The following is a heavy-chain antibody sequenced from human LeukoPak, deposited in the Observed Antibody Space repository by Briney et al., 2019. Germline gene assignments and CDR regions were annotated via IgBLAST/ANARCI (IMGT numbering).Heavy chain of an antibody. D-gene: IGHD5-12*01. CDR3: VKGGYDFVEVTYLDF. J-gene: IGHJ4*02. Sequence: GGSLRLSCAASGFSFNNYAMGWVRQAPGKGLEWVSIIIASSGSTFYADSVKGRFTISRDNSKNTLYLQMNSLRVEDTAVYYCVKGGYDFVEVTYLDFWGQGTLVTVSS. CDR1: GFSFNNYA. V-gene: IGHV3-23*01. CDR2: IIASSGST.